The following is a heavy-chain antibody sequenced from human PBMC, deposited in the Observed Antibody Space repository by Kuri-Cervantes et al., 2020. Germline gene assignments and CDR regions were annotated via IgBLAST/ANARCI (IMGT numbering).Heavy chain of an antibody. V-gene: IGHV4-59*11. CDR3: ARGRGFGY. CDR1: GGSLSGRY. CDR2: SYYSGVS. J-gene: IGHJ4*02. Sequence: SETLSLTCSVSGGSLSGRYWSWIRQSPGKGLEWIGYSYYSGVSNYNPSLESRVTISVDTSKNQFTLKLNSVTAADTAVYYCARGRGFGYWGQGTLVTVSS.